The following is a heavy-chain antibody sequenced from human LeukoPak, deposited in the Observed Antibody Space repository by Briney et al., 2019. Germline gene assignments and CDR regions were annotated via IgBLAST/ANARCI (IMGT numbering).Heavy chain of an antibody. CDR3: VRVPASSSSRYYYYGMDV. V-gene: IGHV4-59*01. J-gene: IGHJ6*02. CDR1: GGSISSYY. CDR2: IYYSGST. Sequence: SETLSLTCTVSGGSISSYYWSWIRQPPGKGLEWIGYIYYSGSTNYNPSLKSRVTISVDTSKNQFSLKLSSVTAADTAVYYCVRVPASSSSRYYYYGMDVWGQGTTVTVSS. D-gene: IGHD6-6*01.